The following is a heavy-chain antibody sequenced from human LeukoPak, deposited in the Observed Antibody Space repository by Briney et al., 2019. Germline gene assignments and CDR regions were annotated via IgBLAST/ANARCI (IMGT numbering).Heavy chain of an antibody. J-gene: IGHJ3*02. CDR1: GYTFTSYY. CDR3: ARVFLDGTTDAFDI. Sequence: ASVKVSCKASGYTFTSYYMYWVRQAPGQGLEWMGMINPSGGSTTYAQKFQGRVTMTRDTSTRTVYMELSSLRSEDTAVYYCARVFLDGTTDAFDIWGQGTMVTVSS. D-gene: IGHD1-1*01. V-gene: IGHV1-46*01. CDR2: INPSGGST.